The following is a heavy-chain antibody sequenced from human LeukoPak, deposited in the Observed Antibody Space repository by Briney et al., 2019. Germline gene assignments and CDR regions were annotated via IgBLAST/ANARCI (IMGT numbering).Heavy chain of an antibody. D-gene: IGHD3-16*02. CDR2: IYDSGST. CDR3: ARGPLRDYDYVWGSYRYQDRKRFDP. J-gene: IGHJ5*02. CDR1: GGSIRSSYYY. V-gene: IGHV4-39*07. Sequence: SETLSLTCTVSGGSIRSSYYYWGWIRQPPGKGLEWIGSIYDSGSTYYNPSLKSRVTISVDTSKNQFSLKLSSVTAADTAVYYCARGPLRDYDYVWGSYRYQDRKRFDPWGQGTLVTVSS.